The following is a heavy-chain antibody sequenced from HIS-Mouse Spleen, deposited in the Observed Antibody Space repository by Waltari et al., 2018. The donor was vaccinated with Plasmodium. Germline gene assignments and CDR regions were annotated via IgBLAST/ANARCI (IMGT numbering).Heavy chain of an antibody. CDR3: ARQLAYYDFWSGYSRGYYFDY. CDR2: IYYSGST. CDR1: GCSISSSSSY. Sequence: QLQLQESGPGLVKPSETLSLTCTVSGCSISSSSSYWGWIRQPPGKGLEWIGSIYYSGSTYYNPSLKSRVTISVDTSKNQFSLKLSSVTAADTAVYYCARQLAYYDFWSGYSRGYYFDYWGQGTLVTVSS. V-gene: IGHV4-39*01. D-gene: IGHD3-3*01. J-gene: IGHJ4*02.